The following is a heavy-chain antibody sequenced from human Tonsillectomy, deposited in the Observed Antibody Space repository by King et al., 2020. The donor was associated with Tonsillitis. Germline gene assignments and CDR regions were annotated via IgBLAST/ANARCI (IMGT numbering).Heavy chain of an antibody. V-gene: IGHV3-30*04. Sequence: QLVQSGGGVVQPGRSLRLSCAASGFTFSNYAMHWVRQAPGKGLEWVAIISYDGSNKYYADSVKGRFTISRDNSKNKMYVQMKSLGAEDTAVYYCARDLMSGDWNDPLGYFDYWGQGTLVTVSS. CDR2: ISYDGSNK. J-gene: IGHJ4*02. D-gene: IGHD1-1*01. CDR1: GFTFSNYA. CDR3: ARDLMSGDWNDPLGYFDY.